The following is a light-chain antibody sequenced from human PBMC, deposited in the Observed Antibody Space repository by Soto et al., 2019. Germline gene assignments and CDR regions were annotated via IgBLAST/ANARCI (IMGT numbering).Light chain of an antibody. CDR1: SGDIGSYNR. CDR2: EVT. CDR3: SSYTNINKRACV. J-gene: IGLJ1*01. Sequence: QSVLTQPASVSGSPGQSITISCTGTSGDIGSYNRVSWYQQHPGKAPKLIIYEVTDRPSGVSNRFSGSKYGNTASLNISGLQAEDEAEYYCSSYTNINKRACVFGTGTKV. V-gene: IGLV2-14*01.